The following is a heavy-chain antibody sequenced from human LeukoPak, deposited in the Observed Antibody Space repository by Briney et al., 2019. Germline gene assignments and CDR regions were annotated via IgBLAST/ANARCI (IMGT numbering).Heavy chain of an antibody. CDR2: INGDGSTT. V-gene: IGHV3-74*01. D-gene: IGHD3-22*01. J-gene: IGHJ1*01. Sequence: GGSLRLSCAASGFTFSRYWMHWVRQAPGEGLVWVSRINGDGSTTSYADSVKGGFTISRDNAKNTLYLQMNSLRAEDTAVYYCATGNYYDSRGYYTFGHWGQGILVTVSS. CDR1: GFTFSRYW. CDR3: ATGNYYDSRGYYTFGH.